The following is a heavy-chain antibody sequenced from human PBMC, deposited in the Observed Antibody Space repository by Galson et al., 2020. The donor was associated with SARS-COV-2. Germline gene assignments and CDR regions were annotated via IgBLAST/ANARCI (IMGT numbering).Heavy chain of an antibody. Sequence: GSLRLSCAASGFSFSTYWMHWVRQAPGKGLVSVSRINGDGGYTNYADSVKGRFTISRDNSKNVLYLQMNSLRAEDTAVYYCVRDVSWSLDCWGQGALVTVSS. D-gene: IGHD2-15*01. V-gene: IGHV3-74*01. CDR3: VRDVSWSLDC. J-gene: IGHJ4*02. CDR2: INGDGGYT. CDR1: GFSFSTYW.